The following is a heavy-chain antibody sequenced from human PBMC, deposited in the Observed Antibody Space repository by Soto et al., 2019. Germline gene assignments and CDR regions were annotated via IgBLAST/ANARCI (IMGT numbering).Heavy chain of an antibody. D-gene: IGHD3-22*01. CDR2: IIPIFGTA. V-gene: IGHV1-69*13. Sequence: SVKVSCKASGGTFSSYAISWVRQAPGQGLEWMGGIIPIFGTANYAQKFQGRVTITADESTSTAYMELSSLRSEDTAVYYCARALFYYYDSSGYYYDAFDIWGQGTMVTVSS. J-gene: IGHJ3*02. CDR3: ARALFYYYDSSGYYYDAFDI. CDR1: GGTFSSYA.